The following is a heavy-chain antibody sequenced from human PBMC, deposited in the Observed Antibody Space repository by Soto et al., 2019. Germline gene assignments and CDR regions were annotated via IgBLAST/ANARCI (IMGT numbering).Heavy chain of an antibody. V-gene: IGHV3-49*03. CDR1: GFTFGDYP. D-gene: IGHD2-21*01. J-gene: IGHJ4*02. CDR3: ARAGIRTSFDY. CDR2: IRSKAYGGTT. Sequence: GGSLRLSCAASGFTFGDYPMSWFRQAPGKGLEWVGFIRSKAYGGTTEYAASVKGRFTISRDDSKSIAYLQMNSLKTEDTAVYYCARAGIRTSFDYWGQGTPVTVSS.